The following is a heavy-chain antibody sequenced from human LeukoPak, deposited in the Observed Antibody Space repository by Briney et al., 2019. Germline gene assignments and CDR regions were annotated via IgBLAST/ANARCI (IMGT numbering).Heavy chain of an antibody. Sequence: SETLSLTCAVYGGSFSGYYRSWIRQPPGKGLELIGEINRSGSIDYNPSLKSRVTISAGTSKNQFFLNLNSVTAADTAVYYCARGGDNWNFYWGQGTLVTVS. CDR3: ARGGDNWNFY. CDR1: GGSFSGYY. D-gene: IGHD1-1*01. J-gene: IGHJ4*02. CDR2: INRSGSI. V-gene: IGHV4-34*01.